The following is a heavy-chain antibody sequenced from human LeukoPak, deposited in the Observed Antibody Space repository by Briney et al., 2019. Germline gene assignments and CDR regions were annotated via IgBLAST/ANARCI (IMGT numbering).Heavy chain of an antibody. CDR3: ARGSSFDGYCSAGACDAGYYDS. D-gene: IGHD2-15*01. J-gene: IGHJ4*02. V-gene: IGHV4-34*01. CDR2: INHRGSS. Sequence: SETLSLTCAVYGESFSAYSWNWIRQAPGKPLEYIGEINHRGSSHYNPSLKTRVTLSVDTSKNQFSLKLTSVTAADTAVYFCARGSSFDGYCSAGACDAGYYDSWGQGTPVTVSS. CDR1: GESFSAYS.